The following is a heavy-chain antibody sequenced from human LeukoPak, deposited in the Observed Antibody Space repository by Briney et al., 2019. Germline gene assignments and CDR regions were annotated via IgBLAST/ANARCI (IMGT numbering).Heavy chain of an antibody. CDR1: GFTVSSNY. V-gene: IGHV4-34*01. CDR3: ARSGTWIQLWSY. D-gene: IGHD5-18*01. CDR2: INHSGFT. J-gene: IGHJ4*02. Sequence: PGGSLRLSCAASGFTVSSNYMSWVRQPPGKGLEWIGEINHSGFTNYNPSLKSRLTISVDRSKNEFSLKLSSVTAADTAVYYCARSGTWIQLWSYWGQGTLVTVSS.